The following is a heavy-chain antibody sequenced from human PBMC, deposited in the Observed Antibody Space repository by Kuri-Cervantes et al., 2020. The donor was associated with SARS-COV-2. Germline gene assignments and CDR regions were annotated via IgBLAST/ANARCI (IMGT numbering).Heavy chain of an antibody. CDR1: GHSFTSYW. J-gene: IGHJ6*02. V-gene: IGHV5-51*01. CDR3: ARRSRYCSSTSCYRDYYYGMDV. D-gene: IGHD2-2*01. CDR2: IYPGDSDI. Sequence: GESLKISCKASGHSFTSYWIGWVRQMPGKGLEWMGIIYPGDSDITYSPSFQGQVTISADKSISTAYLQWSSLKASDTAMYYYARRSRYCSSTSCYRDYYYGMDVWGQGTTVTVSS.